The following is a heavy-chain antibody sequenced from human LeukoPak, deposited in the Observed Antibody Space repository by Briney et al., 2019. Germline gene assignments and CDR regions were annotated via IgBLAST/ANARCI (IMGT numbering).Heavy chain of an antibody. V-gene: IGHV1-8*01. D-gene: IGHD4-23*01. Sequence: ASVKVSCKPSGYTFRDYEINWVRQAPGLGLEWVAWIHANSGKAGSAQKFQGRVTLTRDTSTETAFMELSGLTSDDSATYFCARGHYGGNRYFDNWGQGTLVTVSS. J-gene: IGHJ4*02. CDR2: IHANSGKA. CDR1: GYTFRDYE. CDR3: ARGHYGGNRYFDN.